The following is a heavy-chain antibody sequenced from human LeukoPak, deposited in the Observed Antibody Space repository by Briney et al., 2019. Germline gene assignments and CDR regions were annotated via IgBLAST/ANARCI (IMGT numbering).Heavy chain of an antibody. CDR3: ARLKGYYDSSGYYGAVGAFDI. V-gene: IGHV5-51*01. J-gene: IGHJ3*02. CDR1: GYSFTSYW. CDR2: IYPGDSDT. D-gene: IGHD3-22*01. Sequence: GESLKISCKGSGYSFTSYWIGCVRQMPGKGLEWMGIIYPGDSDTRYSPSFQGQVTISADKSISTAYLQWSSLKASDTAMYYCARLKGYYDSSGYYGAVGAFDIWGQGTMVTVSS.